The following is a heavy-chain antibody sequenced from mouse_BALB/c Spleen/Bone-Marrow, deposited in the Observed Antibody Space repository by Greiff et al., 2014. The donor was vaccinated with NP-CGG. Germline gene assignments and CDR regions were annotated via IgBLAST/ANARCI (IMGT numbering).Heavy chain of an antibody. Sequence: QVQLKESGPELVKPGASVKISCKASGYAFSSSWMNWVKQRPGQGLEWIGRIYPGDGDTNYNGKFKGKATLTADKSSSTAYMRLSSLTSVDSAVYFCARGGLGLDYWGQGTTLTVSS. CDR3: ARGGLGLDY. D-gene: IGHD3-3*01. V-gene: IGHV1-82*01. J-gene: IGHJ2*01. CDR2: IYPGDGDT. CDR1: GYAFSSSW.